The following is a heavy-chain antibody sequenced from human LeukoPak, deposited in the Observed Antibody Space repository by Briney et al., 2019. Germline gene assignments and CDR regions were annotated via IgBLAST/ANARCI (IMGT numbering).Heavy chain of an antibody. V-gene: IGHV5-51*01. CDR1: GYNFASYW. D-gene: IGHD3-22*01. CDR2: IYPTDSNT. J-gene: IGHJ6*02. Sequence: GESLKISCKGSGYNFASYWIGWVRQMPRKGLEWMGIIYPTDSNTKYSPSFQGQVTISADKSINTAFLQWSSLKASDTAMYYCATTYYFDSTFMDVWGQGTTVTVSS. CDR3: ATTYYFDSTFMDV.